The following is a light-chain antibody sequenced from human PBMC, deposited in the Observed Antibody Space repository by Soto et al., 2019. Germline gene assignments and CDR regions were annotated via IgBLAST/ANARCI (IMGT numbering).Light chain of an antibody. V-gene: IGLV7-43*01. CDR2: TTN. J-gene: IGLJ3*02. Sequence: QTVVTQERSLTVSPGGAVTLTCASSTGAVTSGNYPSWFQQKPGQTPRTLIYTTNTKHSWTPARFSGSLLGGKAALTLSAVQPEHEADYYCLLYFGGAQLVFGGGTKVTVL. CDR1: TGAVTSGNY. CDR3: LLYFGGAQLV.